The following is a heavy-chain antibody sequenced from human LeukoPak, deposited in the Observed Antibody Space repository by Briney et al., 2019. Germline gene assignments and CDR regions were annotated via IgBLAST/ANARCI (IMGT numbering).Heavy chain of an antibody. Sequence: PSETLSLTCTVSGGSISSSSYYWGWIRQPPGKGLEWIGSMYYSGSTKYNPSFESRVTISVDTSKNQFSLKLSSLTAADTAVYYCARDPSASMIVPFDIWGQGAMVTVSS. CDR2: MYYSGST. CDR1: GGSISSSSYY. J-gene: IGHJ3*02. V-gene: IGHV4-39*07. D-gene: IGHD3-22*01. CDR3: ARDPSASMIVPFDI.